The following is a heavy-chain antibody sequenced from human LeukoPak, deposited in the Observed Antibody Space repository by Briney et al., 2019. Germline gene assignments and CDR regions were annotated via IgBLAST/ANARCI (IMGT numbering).Heavy chain of an antibody. CDR2: IYHSGST. J-gene: IGHJ6*02. V-gene: IGHV4-30-2*01. D-gene: IGHD3-10*01. CDR3: ARGCPRGSGSPQVMDV. Sequence: SQTLSLTCAVSGGSISSGGYSWSWIRQPPGKGLEWIGYIYHSGSTYYNPSLKSRVTISVDRSKNQFSLKLSSVTAADTAVYYCARGCPRGSGSPQVMDVWGQGTTVTVSS. CDR1: GGSISSGGYS.